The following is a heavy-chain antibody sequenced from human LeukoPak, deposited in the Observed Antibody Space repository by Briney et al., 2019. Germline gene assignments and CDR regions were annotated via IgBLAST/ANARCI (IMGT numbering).Heavy chain of an antibody. CDR1: GFTFSTYW. CDR3: ARGCYYERSGYCPFDY. D-gene: IGHD3-22*01. Sequence: GGSLRLSCAASGFTFSTYWVHWVRQAPGKGLVWVSRINSDGSSTTYADSVKGRFTISRDNAKNTLFLQMNSLRAEDTAVYYCARGCYYERSGYCPFDYWGPGTLVTVSS. J-gene: IGHJ4*02. CDR2: INSDGSST. V-gene: IGHV3-74*01.